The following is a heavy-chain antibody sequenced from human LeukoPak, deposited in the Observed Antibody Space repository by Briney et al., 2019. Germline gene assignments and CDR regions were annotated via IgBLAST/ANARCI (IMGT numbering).Heavy chain of an antibody. CDR3: TRYGYGDDRMDY. CDR2: IRSKANSYTT. V-gene: IGHV3-73*01. J-gene: IGHJ4*02. CDR1: GFTFSGSA. Sequence: SGGSLKLSCAASGFTFSGSAMHWVRQASGKGLERVGRIRSKANSYTTAYAASVKGRFTISRDDSKNTAYLQMNSLKTEDTAVYYCTRYGYGDDRMDYWGQGTLVTVSS. D-gene: IGHD4-17*01.